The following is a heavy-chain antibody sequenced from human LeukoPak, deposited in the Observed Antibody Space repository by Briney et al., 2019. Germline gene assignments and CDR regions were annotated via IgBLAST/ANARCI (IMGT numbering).Heavy chain of an antibody. V-gene: IGHV1-58*01. CDR2: IVVGSGNT. CDR3: AAPDSSGSYYGY. CDR1: GFTFTSSA. J-gene: IGHJ4*02. Sequence: SVKVSCKASGFTFTSSAVQWVRQARGQRLEWIGWIVVGSGNTNYAQKFQERVTITRDMSTSTAYMELSSLRSEDTAVYYCAAPDSSGSYYGYWGQGTLVTVSS. D-gene: IGHD1-26*01.